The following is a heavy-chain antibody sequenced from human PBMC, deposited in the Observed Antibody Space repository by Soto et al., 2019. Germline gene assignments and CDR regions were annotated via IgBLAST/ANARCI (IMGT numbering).Heavy chain of an antibody. CDR3: SRGGHGEYSSPPARGPDAFDI. V-gene: IGHV1-69*06. CDR1: GGTFSSYA. D-gene: IGHD6-6*01. J-gene: IGHJ3*02. CDR2: IIPIFGTA. Sequence: GASVKVSCKASGGTFSSYAISWVRQAPGQGLEWMGGIIPIFGTANYAQKFKGRVTITADKSTSTAYMELRSLRSEDTAVYYFSRGGHGEYSSPPARGPDAFDIWGQGTMVTVSS.